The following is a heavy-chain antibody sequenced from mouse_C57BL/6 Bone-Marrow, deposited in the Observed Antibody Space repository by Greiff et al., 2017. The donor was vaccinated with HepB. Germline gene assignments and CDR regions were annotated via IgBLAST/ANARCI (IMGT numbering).Heavy chain of an antibody. V-gene: IGHV10-3*01. CDR2: IRSKSSNYAT. J-gene: IGHJ2*01. D-gene: IGHD2-4*01. CDR1: GFTFNTYA. Sequence: EVQGVESGGGLVQPKGSLKLSCAASGFTFNTYAMHWVRQAPGKGLEWVARIRSKSSNYATYYADSVKDRFTISRDDSQSMLYLQMNNLKTEDTAMYYCVRGDDYEGYFDYWGQGTTLTVSS. CDR3: VRGDDYEGYFDY.